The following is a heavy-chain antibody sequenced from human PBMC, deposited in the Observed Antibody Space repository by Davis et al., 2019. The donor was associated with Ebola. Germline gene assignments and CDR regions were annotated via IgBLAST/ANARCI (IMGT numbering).Heavy chain of an antibody. J-gene: IGHJ4*02. V-gene: IGHV3-73*01. D-gene: IGHD3-10*01. CDR1: GFTFSGSA. CDR3: ARDHVLLWFGEFDY. Sequence: GGSLRLSCAASGFTFSGSAMHWVRQASGKGLEWVGRIRSKANSYATAYAASVKGRFTISRDDSKNTAYLQMNSLRAEDTAVYYCARDHVLLWFGEFDYWGQGTLVTVSS. CDR2: IRSKANSYAT.